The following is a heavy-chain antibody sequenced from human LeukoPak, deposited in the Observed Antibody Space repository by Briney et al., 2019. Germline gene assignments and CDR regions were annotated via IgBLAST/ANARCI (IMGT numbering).Heavy chain of an antibody. V-gene: IGHV1-18*01. J-gene: IGHJ4*02. Sequence: WATVKVSCKASGYTFTSYGISWVRQAPGQGLEWMGWISAYNGNTNYAQKLQGRVTMTTDTSTSTAYMELRSLGSDDTAVYYCARVWITMVRGVISIYYFDYWGQGTLVTVSS. CDR2: ISAYNGNT. CDR1: GYTFTSYG. CDR3: ARVWITMVRGVISIYYFDY. D-gene: IGHD3-10*01.